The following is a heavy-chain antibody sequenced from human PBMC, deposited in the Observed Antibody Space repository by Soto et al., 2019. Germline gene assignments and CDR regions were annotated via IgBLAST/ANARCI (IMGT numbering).Heavy chain of an antibody. CDR1: GGSISSYY. J-gene: IGHJ6*02. CDR2: IYYSGST. V-gene: IGHV4-59*08. Sequence: SETLSLTCTVSGGSISSYYWSWIRQPPGKGLEWIGYIYYSGSTNYNPSLKSRVTISVDTSKNQFSLKLSSVTAADTAVYYCASVYCSSTSCYRPATRYYGMDVWGQGTTVTVSS. CDR3: ASVYCSSTSCYRPATRYYGMDV. D-gene: IGHD2-2*01.